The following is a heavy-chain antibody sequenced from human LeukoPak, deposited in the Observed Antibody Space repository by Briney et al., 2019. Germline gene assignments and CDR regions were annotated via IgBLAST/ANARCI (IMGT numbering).Heavy chain of an antibody. J-gene: IGHJ3*02. Sequence: GGSLRLSCAASGFTFSSYAMSWVRQAPGKGLEWVSAISGSGGSTYYAGSVKGRFTISRDNSKNTLYLQMNSLRAEDTAVYYCAKSAYCGGDCYSGAFDIWGQGTMVTVSS. CDR1: GFTFSSYA. CDR3: AKSAYCGGDCYSGAFDI. D-gene: IGHD2-21*02. V-gene: IGHV3-23*01. CDR2: ISGSGGST.